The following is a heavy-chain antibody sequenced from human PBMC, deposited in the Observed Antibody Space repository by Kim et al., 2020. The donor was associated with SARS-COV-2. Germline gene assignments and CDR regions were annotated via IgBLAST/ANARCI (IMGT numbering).Heavy chain of an antibody. J-gene: IGHJ5*02. D-gene: IGHD6-13*01. CDR1: GFTFSSYS. CDR3: ARVSSSEQTPTAANNWFDP. CDR2: ISSSSSTI. V-gene: IGHV3-48*02. Sequence: GGSLRLSCAASGFTFSSYSMNWVRQAPGKGLEWVSYISSSSSTIYYADSVKGRFTISRDNAKNSLYLQMNSLRDEDTAVYYCARVSSSEQTPTAANNWFDPWGQGTLVTVSS.